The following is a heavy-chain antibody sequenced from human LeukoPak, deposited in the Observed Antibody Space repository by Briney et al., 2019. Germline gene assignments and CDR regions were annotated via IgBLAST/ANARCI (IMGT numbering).Heavy chain of an antibody. Sequence: SETLSLTCTVSGGSISGHYWSWIRQPPGKGLEWIGYTYYSGSTYYNPSLKSRVTISVDTSKNQFSLKLSSVTAADTAVYYCARPYYYDSRIDPWGQGTRVTVSS. CDR2: TYYSGST. CDR1: GGSISGHY. D-gene: IGHD3-22*01. CDR3: ARPYYYDSRIDP. J-gene: IGHJ5*02. V-gene: IGHV4-30-4*01.